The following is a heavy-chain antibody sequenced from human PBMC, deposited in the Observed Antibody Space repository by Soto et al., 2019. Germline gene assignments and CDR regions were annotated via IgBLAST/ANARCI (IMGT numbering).Heavy chain of an antibody. CDR1: GFTFTSSA. Sequence: GDSVKVCCGASGFTFTSSAVKWVRQARGQRLEWIGWIGVGSGNTNYAQKFQERVTITRDMSTGTAYMELSSLRSEDTAVYYCAAETLPSYSSGWYYYYYGMDVWGQGTTVTVSS. CDR3: AAETLPSYSSGWYYYYYGMDV. V-gene: IGHV1-58*01. D-gene: IGHD6-19*01. CDR2: IGVGSGNT. J-gene: IGHJ6*02.